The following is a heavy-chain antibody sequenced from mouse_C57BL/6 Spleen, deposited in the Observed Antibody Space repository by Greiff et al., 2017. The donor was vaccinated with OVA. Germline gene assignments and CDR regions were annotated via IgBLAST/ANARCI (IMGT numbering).Heavy chain of an antibody. CDR1: GYTFTDYY. CDR3: ARGGRPLYYFDY. CDR2: INPNNGGT. Sequence: EVQLQQSGPELVKPGASVKISCKASGYTFTDYYMNWVKQSHGKSLEWIGDINPNNGGTSYNQKFKGKATLTVDKSSSTAYMELRSLTSEDSAVYYCARGGRPLYYFDYRGQGTTLTVSS. V-gene: IGHV1-26*01. J-gene: IGHJ2*01.